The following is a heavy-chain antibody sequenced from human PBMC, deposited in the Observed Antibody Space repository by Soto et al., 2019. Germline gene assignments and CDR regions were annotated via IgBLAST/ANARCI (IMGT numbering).Heavy chain of an antibody. D-gene: IGHD1-1*01. V-gene: IGHV1-18*04. Sequence: QVQLVQSGAEVKKSGASVKVSCKASGYTFSNYGISWVGQAPGQGLEWMGWIRVYSGDTHYAQNFRGRVTMTADTSTTTAYMDLSNLTSDDTAVYFCARRSGTTIFDFWGPGTLVNVSS. CDR3: ARRSGTTIFDF. CDR2: IRVYSGDT. CDR1: GYTFSNYG. J-gene: IGHJ4*02.